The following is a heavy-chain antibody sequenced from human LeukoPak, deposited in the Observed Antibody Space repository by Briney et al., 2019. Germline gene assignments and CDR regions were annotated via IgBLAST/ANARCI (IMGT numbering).Heavy chain of an antibody. CDR1: GGSISDYY. D-gene: IGHD3-16*01. V-gene: IGHV4-59*08. J-gene: IGHJ4*02. CDR3: ARHYYGDVYYFDF. CDR2: FCYSGTS. Sequence: SETLSLTCTVSGGSISDYYWSWLRQPPGKGLEWIGYFCYSGTSRYNPSLKSRVTFSADTSENQFSLKLTSVTAADTAVYYCARHYYGDVYYFDFWGQGTLVTVSS.